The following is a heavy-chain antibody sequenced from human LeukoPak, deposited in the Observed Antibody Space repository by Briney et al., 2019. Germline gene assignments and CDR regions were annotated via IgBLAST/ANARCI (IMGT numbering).Heavy chain of an antibody. CDR1: GYTFTNYY. V-gene: IGHV1-2*02. CDR3: ARDQATVTTPRVDS. CDR2: INPNSGGT. J-gene: IGHJ4*02. D-gene: IGHD4-17*01. Sequence: ASVKVSCKASGYTFTNYYIHWVRQAPGQGLEWMGWINPNSGGTNSAQKFQGRVTMTRDTSISTAYMELSRLRSDDTAVYYCARDQATVTTPRVDSWGQGSLVTVSS.